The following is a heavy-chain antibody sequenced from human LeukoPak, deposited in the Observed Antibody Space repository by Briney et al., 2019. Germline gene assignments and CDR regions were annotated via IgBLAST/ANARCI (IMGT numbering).Heavy chain of an antibody. CDR2: IKQDGDLK. CDR1: GFTFRRYW. V-gene: IGHV3-7*03. D-gene: IGHD6-19*01. Sequence: GGSLRLSCAASGFTFRRYWMSWVRQAPGKGLEWVANIKQDGDLKYYVDSVEGRFTISRDNAKNSLYLQMNSLRAEDTAVYYCAKGHLPYSSGWYVDYWGQGTLVTVSS. J-gene: IGHJ4*02. CDR3: AKGHLPYSSGWYVDY.